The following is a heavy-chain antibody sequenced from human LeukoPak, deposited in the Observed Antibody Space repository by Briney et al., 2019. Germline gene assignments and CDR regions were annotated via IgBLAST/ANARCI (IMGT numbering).Heavy chain of an antibody. CDR1: GGSISSYY. J-gene: IGHJ4*02. D-gene: IGHD4-11*01. CDR3: ARFIGDYRTKGYYFDY. Sequence: PSETLSLTCTVSGGSISSYYWSWIRQPPGKGLEWIGYIYYSGSTNYNPSLKSRVTISVDTSKNQFSLKLSSVTAADTAVYYCARFIGDYRTKGYYFDYWGQGTLVTVSS. CDR2: IYYSGST. V-gene: IGHV4-59*01.